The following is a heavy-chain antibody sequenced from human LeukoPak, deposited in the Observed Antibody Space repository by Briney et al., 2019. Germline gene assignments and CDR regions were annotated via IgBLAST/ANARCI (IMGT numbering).Heavy chain of an antibody. CDR3: ARLRYYGSGRGGYFDY. CDR1: GYTLTELS. V-gene: IGHV1-24*01. CDR2: FDPEDGET. J-gene: IGHJ4*02. Sequence: ASVKVSCKVSGYTLTELSMHWVRQAPGKGLEWMGGFDPEDGETIYAQKFQGRVTMTEDTSTDTAYMELSSLRSEDTAVYYCARLRYYGSGRGGYFDYWGQGTLVTVSS. D-gene: IGHD3-10*01.